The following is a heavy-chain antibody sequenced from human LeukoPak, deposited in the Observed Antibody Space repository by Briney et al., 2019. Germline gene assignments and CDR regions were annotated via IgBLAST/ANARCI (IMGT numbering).Heavy chain of an antibody. CDR1: GYSFTSYW. J-gene: IGHJ4*02. CDR3: ATTHYGSGSYADTLDY. CDR2: IYPGDSDT. Sequence: GESLKISCKGSGYSFTSYWIGWVRQMPGKGLEWMGIIYPGDSDTRYSPSFQGQVTISADKSISTAYLQWSSLKASDTAMYYCATTHYGSGSYADTLDYWGQGTLVTVSS. V-gene: IGHV5-51*01. D-gene: IGHD3-10*01.